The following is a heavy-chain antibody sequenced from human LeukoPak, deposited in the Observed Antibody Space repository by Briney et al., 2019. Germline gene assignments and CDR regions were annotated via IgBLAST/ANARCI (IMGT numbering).Heavy chain of an antibody. Sequence: SETLSLTCTVSGGSISSYYWSWIRQPPGKGLEWIGYIYYSGSTNYNPSLKSRVTISVDTSENQFSLKLSSVAAADTAVYYCASVLNWGRVANFDYWGQGTLVTVSS. V-gene: IGHV4-59*01. CDR3: ASVLNWGRVANFDY. J-gene: IGHJ4*02. D-gene: IGHD7-27*01. CDR1: GGSISSYY. CDR2: IYYSGST.